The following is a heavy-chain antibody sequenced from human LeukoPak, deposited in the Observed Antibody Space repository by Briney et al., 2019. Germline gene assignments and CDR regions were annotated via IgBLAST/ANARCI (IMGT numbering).Heavy chain of an antibody. D-gene: IGHD3-3*01. CDR2: ISGSGGST. CDR1: GFTFSSYA. Sequence: GGSLRLSCTASGFTFSSYAMSWVRQAPGKGLEWVSAISGSGGSTYYADSVKGRFTISRDNSKNTLYLQMNSLRAEDTAVYYCAKGSEYYDFWSGHNWFDPWGQGTLVTVSS. CDR3: AKGSEYYDFWSGHNWFDP. J-gene: IGHJ5*02. V-gene: IGHV3-23*01.